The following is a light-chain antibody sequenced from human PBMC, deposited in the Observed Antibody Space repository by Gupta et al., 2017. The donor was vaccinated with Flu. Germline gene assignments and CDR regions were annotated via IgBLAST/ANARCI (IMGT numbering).Light chain of an antibody. CDR1: NSNIGNKF. J-gene: IGLJ3*02. V-gene: IGLV1-51*01. CDR2: DNK. Sequence: QKVTLSLPGSNSNIGNKFVPWQQQVPGTAPKILIYDNKKPPSGIPDRFSGSKSGTTATLGIAGLQTGDEADYYCATWDNNLRGVFGGGTKLTVL. CDR3: ATWDNNLRGV.